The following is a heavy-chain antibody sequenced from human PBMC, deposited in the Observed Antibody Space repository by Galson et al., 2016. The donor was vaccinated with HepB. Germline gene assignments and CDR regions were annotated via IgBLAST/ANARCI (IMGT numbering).Heavy chain of an antibody. CDR3: ARGVTIFGVVTNPSDV. D-gene: IGHD3-3*01. V-gene: IGHV3-33*08. J-gene: IGHJ6*01. CDR2: ISSDGSNV. Sequence: SLRLSCAASGFTFNNYGMHWVRQAPGKGLEWVAVISSDGSNVYHVDSVKGRVTISRDNSKNTLYLQMDSLRAEDTAVYYCARGVTIFGVVTNPSDVWGQGTTVTVSS. CDR1: GFTFNNYG.